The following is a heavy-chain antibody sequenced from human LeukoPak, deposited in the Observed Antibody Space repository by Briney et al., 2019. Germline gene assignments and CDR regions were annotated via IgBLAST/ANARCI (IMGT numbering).Heavy chain of an antibody. Sequence: PSETLSLTCTVSGGSISSSSYYWGWIRQPPGKGLEWIGSIYYSGSTYYNPSLKSRVTISVDTSKNQFSLKLSSVTAADTAVYYCAAPPSYYDFWSGYYNHNWFDPWGQGTLVTASS. J-gene: IGHJ5*02. D-gene: IGHD3-3*01. V-gene: IGHV4-39*01. CDR3: AAPPSYYDFWSGYYNHNWFDP. CDR1: GGSISSSSYY. CDR2: IYYSGST.